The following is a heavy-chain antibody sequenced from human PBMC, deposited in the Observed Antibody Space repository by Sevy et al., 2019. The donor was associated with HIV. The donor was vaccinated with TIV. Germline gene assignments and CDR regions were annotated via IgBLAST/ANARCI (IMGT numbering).Heavy chain of an antibody. J-gene: IGHJ3*01. Sequence: SETLSLTCTVSGGSITTADYYWSWIRQTPGKGLEWIGYIHHTGNTYYNPSLKSRVGRISVDTSRNQFSLTLNSMTAADTAVYYWARGVGGPGVRITFGGVKYGFDFWGQGRMVTVSS. V-gene: IGHV4-30-4*01. CDR3: ARGVGGPGVRITFGGVKYGFDF. D-gene: IGHD3-16*01. CDR1: GGSITTADYY. CDR2: IHHTGNT.